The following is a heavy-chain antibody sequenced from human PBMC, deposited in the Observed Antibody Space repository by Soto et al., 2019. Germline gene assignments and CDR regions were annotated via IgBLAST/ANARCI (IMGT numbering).Heavy chain of an antibody. CDR3: ARDAPFSDYVWGIYRVPDY. CDR1: GYTFTSYG. Sequence: ASVKVSCKASGYTFTSYGIGWVRQAPGQGLEWMGWISAYNGNTNYAQKLQGRVTMTTDTSTSTAYMELRSLRSDDTAVYYCARDAPFSDYVWGIYRVPDYWGQGTLVTVSS. V-gene: IGHV1-18*01. D-gene: IGHD3-16*02. CDR2: ISAYNGNT. J-gene: IGHJ4*02.